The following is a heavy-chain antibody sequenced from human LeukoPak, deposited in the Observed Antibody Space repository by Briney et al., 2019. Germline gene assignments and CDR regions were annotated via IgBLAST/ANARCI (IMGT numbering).Heavy chain of an antibody. Sequence: ASVNVSCKASGYTFTAYSMHWVRQAPGQGLEYMGWLNPNSGDTNYAQKLQGRATLTRDTSMSTAYMELSGLRFDGTAVYSCARDGEVRQGHFSTTGCPVDYWGQGTLITVSS. CDR2: LNPNSGDT. J-gene: IGHJ4*02. CDR3: ARDGEVRQGHFSTTGCPVDY. D-gene: IGHD2/OR15-2a*01. V-gene: IGHV1-2*02. CDR1: GYTFTAYS.